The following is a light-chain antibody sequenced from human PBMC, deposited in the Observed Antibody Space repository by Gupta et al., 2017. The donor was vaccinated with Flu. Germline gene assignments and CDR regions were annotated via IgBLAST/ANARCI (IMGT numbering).Light chain of an antibody. Sequence: EIVLTQSPGTLSLSPGERAALSCRASQSVRSNYLAWYQQKAGQAPRLLIWGASNRATGIPDRFSGGGSGKDFTLTIGRREPEDSAVYYCQQYGNSPQITFGQGTRLEIK. CDR1: QSVRSNY. CDR2: GAS. CDR3: QQYGNSPQIT. V-gene: IGKV3-20*01. J-gene: IGKJ5*01.